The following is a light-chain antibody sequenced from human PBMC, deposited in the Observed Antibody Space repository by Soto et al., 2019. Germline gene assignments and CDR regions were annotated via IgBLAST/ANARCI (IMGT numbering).Light chain of an antibody. V-gene: IGKV1-5*01. J-gene: IGKJ1*01. Sequence: DIQMTKSPSALSATAGDRVTITCRASESISSWLAWYELRPGKARKLLIYDASNLDSGVPSRFSGSGSGTEFTLTISSLQSEDFAVYYCQQYNNWPPWTFGQGTKV. CDR2: DAS. CDR3: QQYNNWPPWT. CDR1: ESISSW.